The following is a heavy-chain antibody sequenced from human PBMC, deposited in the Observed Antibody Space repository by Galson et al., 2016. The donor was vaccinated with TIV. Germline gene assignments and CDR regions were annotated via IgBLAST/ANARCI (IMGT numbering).Heavy chain of an antibody. J-gene: IGHJ4*02. D-gene: IGHD1-26*01. V-gene: IGHV1-18*01. CDR2: ISGYSGNT. CDR1: GYTFTDYG. Sequence: SVKVSCKASGYTFTDYGISWVRQAPGQGLEWMGWISGYSGNTNHAQKFQGRVTMTTNTSTRTAYMELRSLRPDDTAVYYCARDRMSPLVGATQDFWGQGTLVSVSS. CDR3: ARDRMSPLVGATQDF.